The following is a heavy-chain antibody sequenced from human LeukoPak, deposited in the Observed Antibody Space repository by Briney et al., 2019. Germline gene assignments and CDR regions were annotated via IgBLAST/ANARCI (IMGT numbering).Heavy chain of an antibody. V-gene: IGHV3-7*01. CDR2: IKHDGSEK. Sequence: TGGSLRLSCAASGFTFSSYWMSWVRQAPGKGLEWVANIKHDGSEKHYVDSVKGRFTISRDNAKNSLYLYMNSLRAEDTAVYYCARDPPEWELPLDYWGQGTLVTVSS. J-gene: IGHJ4*02. CDR1: GFTFSSYW. CDR3: ARDPPEWELPLDY. D-gene: IGHD1-26*01.